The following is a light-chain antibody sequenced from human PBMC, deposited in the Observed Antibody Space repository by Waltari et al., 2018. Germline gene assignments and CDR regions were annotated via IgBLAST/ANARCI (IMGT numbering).Light chain of an antibody. CDR3: CSYAGASTVV. Sequence: QSALTQPASVSGSPGQSITIPCTGTSSDDGSSNLVPWYQHHPGKAPKLLIYGGNKRPSGVSNRFSGSKSGNTASLTISGLQAEDEADYYCCSYAGASTVVFGGGTRVTVL. J-gene: IGLJ2*01. V-gene: IGLV2-23*01. CDR2: GGN. CDR1: SSDDGSSNL.